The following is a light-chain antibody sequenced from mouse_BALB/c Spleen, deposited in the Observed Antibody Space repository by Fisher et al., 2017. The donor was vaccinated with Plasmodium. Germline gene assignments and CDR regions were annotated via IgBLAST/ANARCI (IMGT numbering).Light chain of an antibody. V-gene: IGKV5-43*01. CDR2: YTS. J-gene: IGKJ1*01. CDR3: FQGSHVPPT. CDR1: QSISNN. Sequence: DIVMTQSTVTLSVTPGESVSLSCRASQSISNNLHWYQQKSHESPRLLINYTSQSISGIPSRFSGSGSGTDFTLKISRVEAEDLGIYYCFQGSHVPPTFGGGTKLEIK.